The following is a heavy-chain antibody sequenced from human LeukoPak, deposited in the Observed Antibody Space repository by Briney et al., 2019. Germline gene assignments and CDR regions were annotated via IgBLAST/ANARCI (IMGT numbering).Heavy chain of an antibody. V-gene: IGHV4-59*01. Sequence: SETLSLTCTVSGGSISSYYWSWIRQPPGKGLEWIGYIYYSGSTNYNPPLKSRVTISVDTSKNQFSLKLSSVTAADTAVYYCARDRRVAFDYWGQGTLVTVSS. CDR3: ARDRRVAFDY. CDR1: GGSISSYY. D-gene: IGHD2-15*01. J-gene: IGHJ4*02. CDR2: IYYSGST.